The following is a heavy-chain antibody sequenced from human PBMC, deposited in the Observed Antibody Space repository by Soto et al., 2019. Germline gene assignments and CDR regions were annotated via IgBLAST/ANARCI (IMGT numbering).Heavy chain of an antibody. J-gene: IGHJ4*02. CDR2: IYYSGST. V-gene: IGHV4-39*01. Sequence: SETLSLTCTVSGGSISSSSYYWGWIRQPPGKGLEGIGSIYYSGSTYYNPSRKSRVTISVDTSKNQFSLKLSSVTTADTAVYYCARQKSYLDYYDSSGYYYFDYWGQGTLVTVSS. D-gene: IGHD3-22*01. CDR1: GGSISSSSYY. CDR3: ARQKSYLDYYDSSGYYYFDY.